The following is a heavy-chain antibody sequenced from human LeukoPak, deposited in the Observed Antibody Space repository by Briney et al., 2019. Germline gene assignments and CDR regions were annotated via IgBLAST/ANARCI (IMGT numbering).Heavy chain of an antibody. V-gene: IGHV3-7*01. CDR3: ARGRGGD. CDR1: GFAFSSSW. Sequence: GGSLRLSCAASGFAFSSSWMNWVRQAPGKGLEWVANIKEGGSETHYQDSVKGRFTISRDDFTSSLYLQMNSLRAEDTAVYYCARGRGGDWGQGTLVTVSS. J-gene: IGHJ4*02. D-gene: IGHD2-21*01. CDR2: IKEGGSET.